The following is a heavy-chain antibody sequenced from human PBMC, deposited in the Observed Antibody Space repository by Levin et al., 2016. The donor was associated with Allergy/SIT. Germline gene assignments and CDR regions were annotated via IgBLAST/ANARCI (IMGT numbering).Heavy chain of an antibody. CDR2: ISAYNGNT. Sequence: WVRQAPGQGLEWMGWISAYNGNTNYAQKLQGRVTMTTDTSTSTAYMELRSLRSDDTAVYYGAREYYDSSGYYPPGMDVWGQGTTVTVSS. J-gene: IGHJ6*02. V-gene: IGHV1-18*01. D-gene: IGHD3-22*01. CDR3: AREYYDSSGYYPPGMDV.